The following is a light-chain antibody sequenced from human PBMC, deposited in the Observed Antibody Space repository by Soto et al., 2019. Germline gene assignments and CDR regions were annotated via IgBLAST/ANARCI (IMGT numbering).Light chain of an antibody. Sequence: QSVLTQSPSASGTPGQTVTISCSGSRSNIGSNYVYWYQQLPGTAPKLLIYRDSQRPSGVPDRFSGSKSDTSASLAISGLRSEDEADYYCAAWEDSLSVVVFGGGTKLTVL. CDR1: RSNIGSNY. CDR3: AAWEDSLSVVV. J-gene: IGLJ2*01. CDR2: RDS. V-gene: IGLV1-47*01.